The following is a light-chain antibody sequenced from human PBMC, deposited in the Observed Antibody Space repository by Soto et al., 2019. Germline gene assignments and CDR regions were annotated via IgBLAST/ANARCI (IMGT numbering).Light chain of an antibody. CDR1: SSDVGRYDY. Sequence: QSALTQPPSASASPGQSVTIFCTGTSSDVGRYDYVSWYQQHPGKAPKLLVYEVNKRPSGVPARFSGSKSGSTASLTVSGLQAEDEAEYYCSSYESSNNFVFGGGTKLTVL. CDR2: EVN. J-gene: IGLJ2*01. V-gene: IGLV2-8*01. CDR3: SSYESSNNFV.